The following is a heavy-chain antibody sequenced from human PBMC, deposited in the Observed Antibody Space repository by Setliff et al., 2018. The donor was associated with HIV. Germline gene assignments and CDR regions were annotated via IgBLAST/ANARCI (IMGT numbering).Heavy chain of an antibody. CDR3: AGGPGTTSIDY. Sequence: SETLSLTCAVYGGSFSGYYWSWIRQPPGKGLEWIGEINHSGSTNYNTSLWSRVTISLDASRNQFSLELISVTAADTAVYYCAGGPGTTSIDYWAQGTLVTVS. J-gene: IGHJ4*02. D-gene: IGHD1-26*01. CDR2: INHSGST. V-gene: IGHV4-34*01. CDR1: GGSFSGYY.